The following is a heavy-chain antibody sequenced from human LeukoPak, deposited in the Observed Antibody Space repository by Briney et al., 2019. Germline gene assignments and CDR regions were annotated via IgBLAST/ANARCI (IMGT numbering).Heavy chain of an antibody. J-gene: IGHJ4*02. Sequence: KSSETLSLTCTVSGGSISTYYWSWIRQPAGKGLEWIGRIYTSGSTNHNPSLKSRVTMSVDTSKNQFSLKLSSVTAADTAVYYCAREGYYYDSSGYYYVDYWGQGTLVTVSS. CDR1: GGSISTYY. V-gene: IGHV4-4*07. CDR2: IYTSGST. CDR3: AREGYYYDSSGYYYVDY. D-gene: IGHD3-22*01.